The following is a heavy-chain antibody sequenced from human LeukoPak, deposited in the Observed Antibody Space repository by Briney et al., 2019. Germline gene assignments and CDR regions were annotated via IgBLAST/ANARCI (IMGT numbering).Heavy chain of an antibody. CDR1: GFTFSTSW. J-gene: IGHJ4*02. D-gene: IGHD3-9*01. V-gene: IGHV3-7*01. Sequence: GGSLRPSCEASGFTFSTSWMNWVRQAPGKGLEWVANIQRDGSVKYYVDSVKGRFTISRDNAKNSMSLQMNGLRAEDTAVYYCARAPRADDIFFDSWGQGTLVTVSS. CDR3: ARAPRADDIFFDS. CDR2: IQRDGSVK.